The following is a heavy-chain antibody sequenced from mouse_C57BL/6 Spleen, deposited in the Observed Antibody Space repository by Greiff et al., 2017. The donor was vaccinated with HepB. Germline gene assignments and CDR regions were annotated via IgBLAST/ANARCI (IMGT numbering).Heavy chain of an antibody. CDR3: ARLNYYGSRAWFAY. Sequence: EVQLQQSGPELVKPGASVKIPCKASGYTFSDYNMDWVKQSHGKSLEWIGDINPNNGGTIYNQKFKGKATLTVDKSSSTAYMELRSLTSEDTAVYYCARLNYYGSRAWFAYWGQGTLVTVSA. CDR1: GYTFSDYN. J-gene: IGHJ3*01. D-gene: IGHD1-1*01. V-gene: IGHV1-18*01. CDR2: INPNNGGT.